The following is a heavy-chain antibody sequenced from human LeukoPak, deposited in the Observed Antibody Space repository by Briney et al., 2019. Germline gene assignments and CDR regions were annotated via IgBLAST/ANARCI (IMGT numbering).Heavy chain of an antibody. CDR3: ARGVHGGATRLDP. D-gene: IGHD1-26*01. J-gene: IGHJ5*02. Sequence: PSETLSLTCTVSGGSISSSSYYWGWIRQPPGKGLEWIGSIYYSGSTYYNPSLKSRVTISVDTSKNQFSLKLSSVTAADTAVYYCARGVHGGATRLDPWGQGTLSPSPQ. CDR2: IYYSGST. CDR1: GGSISSSSYY. V-gene: IGHV4-39*01.